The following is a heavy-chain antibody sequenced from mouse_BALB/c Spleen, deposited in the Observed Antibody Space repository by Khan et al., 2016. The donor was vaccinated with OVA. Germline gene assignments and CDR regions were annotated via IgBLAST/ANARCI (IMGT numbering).Heavy chain of an antibody. J-gene: IGHJ2*01. CDR2: ISYSGRT. D-gene: IGHD1-1*01. Sequence: EVQLQESGPGLVKPSQSLSLTCTVTGYSITSDYAWNWIRQFPGNKLEWMGYISYSGRTSYNPSLKSRISITRDTSKNPFFLQLNAVTTEDTATYYSARSVTITTVVATDFDYGGQGTTLTVSS. CDR1: GYSITSDYA. CDR3: ARSVTITTVVATDFDY. V-gene: IGHV3-2*02.